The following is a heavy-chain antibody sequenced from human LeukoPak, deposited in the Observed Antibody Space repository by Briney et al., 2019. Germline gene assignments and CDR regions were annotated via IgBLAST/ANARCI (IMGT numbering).Heavy chain of an antibody. D-gene: IGHD5-12*01. Sequence: GGSLRLSCTASEFTFCDYAISWVRQAPGKGLEWLGFIRSKDNDGTTDYAASVKGRFIISRDDSKSVAYLEMNDLKIEDTAVYYCTRDRWGGGYISRGMDVWGKGTTVTISS. CDR3: TRDRWGGGYISRGMDV. J-gene: IGHJ6*04. CDR2: IRSKDNDGTT. V-gene: IGHV3-49*04. CDR1: EFTFCDYA.